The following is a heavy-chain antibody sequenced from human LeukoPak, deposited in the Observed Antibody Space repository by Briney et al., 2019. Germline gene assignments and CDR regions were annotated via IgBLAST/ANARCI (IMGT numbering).Heavy chain of an antibody. V-gene: IGHV4-34*01. Sequence: PSETLSLTCAVYGGSFRGYYWSCVRQPPGKGLEWIGEINHSGSTNYSPSLKSRVTISVDTSKNQFSLKLSSVPAAGSAVYFCVRALGYYADYWGQGTLVTVSS. CDR3: VRALGYYADY. D-gene: IGHD3-22*01. CDR1: GGSFRGYY. CDR2: INHSGST. J-gene: IGHJ4*02.